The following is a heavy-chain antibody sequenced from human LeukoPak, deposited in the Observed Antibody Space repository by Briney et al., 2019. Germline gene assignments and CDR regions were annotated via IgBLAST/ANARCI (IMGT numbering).Heavy chain of an antibody. CDR2: ISGSYIST. CDR1: GFTFSSYA. CDR3: AKDGGHPDFDY. D-gene: IGHD3-16*01. V-gene: IGHV3-23*01. J-gene: IGHJ4*02. Sequence: GGSLRLSCAASGFTFSSYAMSWVRQAPGKGLEWVSAISGSYISTYYADSVKGRFTISRDNSKNTLYLQMNSLRAEDTAVYYCAKDGGHPDFDYWGQGTLVTVSS.